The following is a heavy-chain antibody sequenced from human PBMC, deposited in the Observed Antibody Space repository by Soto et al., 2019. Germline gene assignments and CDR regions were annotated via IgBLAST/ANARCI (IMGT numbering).Heavy chain of an antibody. CDR1: GFTLSSYG. J-gene: IGHJ4*02. Sequence: LRLSCAASGFTLSSYGMHWVRQAPGKGLEWVAVISDNGSNKYYADSVKGRFTISRDNSKNTLYLQMNNLRGEDTALYYCAKERSSSWYYFDYWGQGTLVTVSS. V-gene: IGHV3-30*18. CDR2: ISDNGSNK. D-gene: IGHD6-13*01. CDR3: AKERSSSWYYFDY.